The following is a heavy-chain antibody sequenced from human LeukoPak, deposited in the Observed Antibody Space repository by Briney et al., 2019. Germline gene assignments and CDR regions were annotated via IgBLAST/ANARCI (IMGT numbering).Heavy chain of an antibody. CDR1: GITLSNYG. D-gene: IGHD3-22*01. V-gene: IGHV3-23*01. J-gene: IGHJ4*02. CDR3: AKRGVVIRVILVGFHKEAYYFDS. Sequence: GGSLRLSCAVSGITLSNYGMSWVRQAPGKGLEWVAGLSGSGGGTNYADSVKGRFTISRDNRKNTLYLQMNSLRVEDTAVYFCAKRGVVIRVILVGFHKEAYYFDSWGQGALVTVSS. CDR2: LSGSGGGT.